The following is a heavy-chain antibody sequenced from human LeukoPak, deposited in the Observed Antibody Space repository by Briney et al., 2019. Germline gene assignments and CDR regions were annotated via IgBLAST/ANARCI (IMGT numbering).Heavy chain of an antibody. CDR2: INHSGST. CDR1: GRSLSGYY. V-gene: IGHV4-34*01. Sequence: PSETLSLTCAVYGRSLSGYYWSWIRQPPGKGLEWIREINHSGSTNYNPSLKSRVTISVDTSKNQFSLKLSSVTAADTAVYYCARGLRRQWFGETYNWFDPWGRGILVTVSS. CDR3: ARGLRRQWFGETYNWFDP. J-gene: IGHJ5*02. D-gene: IGHD3-10*01.